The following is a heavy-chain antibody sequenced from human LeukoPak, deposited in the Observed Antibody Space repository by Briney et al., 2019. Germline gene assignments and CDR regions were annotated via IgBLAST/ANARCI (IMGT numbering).Heavy chain of an antibody. CDR3: ARGLRRYSKAFPFDY. D-gene: IGHD5-18*01. V-gene: IGHV4-4*02. J-gene: IGHJ4*02. CDR2: IFPSGTT. CDR1: GGSIGDSYW. Sequence: SETLSLTCAVSGGSIGDSYWWTWVRQPPGKGLEWIGEIFPSGTTNYNPSLKSRVTISVDTSKNQFSLRLSSVTAADTTVYYCARGLRRYSKAFPFDYWGQGTLVTVS.